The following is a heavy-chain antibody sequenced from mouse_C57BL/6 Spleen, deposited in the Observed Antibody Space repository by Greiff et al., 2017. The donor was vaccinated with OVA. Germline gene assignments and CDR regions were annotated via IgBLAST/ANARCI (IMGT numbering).Heavy chain of an antibody. CDR3: ARHEEGGYDYDEAWFAY. V-gene: IGHV1-62-2*01. D-gene: IGHD2-4*01. Sequence: QVQLQQSGAELVKPGASVTLSCKASGYTFTEYTIHWVKQRSGQGLEWIGWFYTGSGSIKYNEKFKDKATLTADKSSSTVYMELSRLTSEDSAVYFCARHEEGGYDYDEAWFAYWGQGTLVTVSA. J-gene: IGHJ3*01. CDR2: FYTGSGSI. CDR1: GYTFTEYT.